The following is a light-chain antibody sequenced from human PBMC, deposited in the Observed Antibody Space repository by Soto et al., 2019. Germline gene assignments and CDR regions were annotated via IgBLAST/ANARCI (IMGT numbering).Light chain of an antibody. CDR2: EVS. V-gene: IGLV2-23*02. J-gene: IGLJ2*01. Sequence: QSVLTQPASVSGSPGQSITISCTGTSSDVGSYNLVSWYQQQPGKAPKLMIYEVSKRPSGVSNRFSGSKSGNTASLTISGIQAEDEADYYCCSYAGSSTVVFGGGTKLTVL. CDR1: SSDVGSYNL. CDR3: CSYAGSSTVV.